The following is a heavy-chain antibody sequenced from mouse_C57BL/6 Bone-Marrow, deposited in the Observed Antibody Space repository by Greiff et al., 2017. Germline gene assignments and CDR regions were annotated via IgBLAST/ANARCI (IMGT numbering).Heavy chain of an antibody. J-gene: IGHJ3*01. CDR2: IDPENGDT. D-gene: IGHD1-1*01. CDR1: GFNIKDDY. CDR3: TTDYYGSRTGFAY. V-gene: IGHV14-4*01. Sequence: EVKLVESGAELVRPGASVKLSCTASGFNIKDDYMHWVKQRPEQGLEWIGWIDPENGDTEYASKFQGKATITADTSSNTAYLQLSSLTSEDTAVYYCTTDYYGSRTGFAYWGQGTLVTVSA.